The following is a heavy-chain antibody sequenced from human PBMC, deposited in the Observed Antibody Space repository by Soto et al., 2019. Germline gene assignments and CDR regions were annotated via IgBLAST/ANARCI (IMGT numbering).Heavy chain of an antibody. J-gene: IGHJ4*02. Sequence: QVQLVQSGAEEKKPGASVKVSCKASGYPFTGYAMHWVRQAPGQRLEWMGWINGGNGNTKYSQKFQGRVTITKDTSASTAYMELSSLRSEDTAVYYCARAVAVPADFDYWGQGTLVTVSS. V-gene: IGHV1-3*05. D-gene: IGHD6-19*01. CDR2: INGGNGNT. CDR3: ARAVAVPADFDY. CDR1: GYPFTGYA.